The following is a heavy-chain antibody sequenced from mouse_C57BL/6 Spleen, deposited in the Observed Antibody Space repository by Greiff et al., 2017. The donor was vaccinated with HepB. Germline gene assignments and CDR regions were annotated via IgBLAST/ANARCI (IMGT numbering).Heavy chain of an antibody. D-gene: IGHD1-1*01. CDR3: TRPITTVAPLDY. V-gene: IGHV1-15*01. J-gene: IGHJ2*01. CDR2: IDPETGGT. Sequence: VQLQQSGAELVRPGASVTLSCKASGYTFTDYEMHWVKQTPVHGLEWIGAIDPETGGTAYNQKFKGKAILTADKSSSTAYMELRSLTSEDSAVYYCTRPITTVAPLDYWGQGTTLTVSS. CDR1: GYTFTDYE.